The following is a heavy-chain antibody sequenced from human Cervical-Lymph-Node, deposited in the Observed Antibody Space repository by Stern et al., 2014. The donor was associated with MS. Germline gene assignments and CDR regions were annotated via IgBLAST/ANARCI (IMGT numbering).Heavy chain of an antibody. D-gene: IGHD1-1*01. CDR2: INPNSGTT. CDR1: GFSFTTYY. CDR3: TRVQRERRALDHFDP. J-gene: IGHJ5*02. V-gene: IGHV1-46*03. Sequence: QMQLVQSGAEVKKPGASVNVSCEASGFSFTTYYMHWIRQAPGEGLEWVGMINPNSGTTSYARQFQGRVIITRDTSTNTIYMELTGLRSEDTALYFCTRVQRERRALDHFDPWGQGTLVTVSS.